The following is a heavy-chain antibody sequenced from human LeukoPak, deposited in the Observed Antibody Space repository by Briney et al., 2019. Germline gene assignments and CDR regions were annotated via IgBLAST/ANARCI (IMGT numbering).Heavy chain of an antibody. CDR3: ASGPRGFDY. CDR2: IWYDGSNK. Sequence: GGSLRLSCAASGFTFSSYGMHWVRQAPGKGLEWVAVIWYDGSNKYYADSVKGRFTISRGNSKNTLYLQMNSLRAEDTAVYYCASGPRGFDYWGQGTLVTVSS. CDR1: GFTFSSYG. V-gene: IGHV3-33*01. J-gene: IGHJ4*02. D-gene: IGHD3/OR15-3a*01.